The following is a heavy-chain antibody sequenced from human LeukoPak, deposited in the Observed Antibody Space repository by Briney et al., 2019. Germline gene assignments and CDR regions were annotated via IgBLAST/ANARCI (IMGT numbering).Heavy chain of an antibody. Sequence: ASVKVSCKASVYTFTVYAIHWVRQAPGQGREWMGWINPEKRDTGYAHKFQGRVTMTSDTSISTAYMELSSLRSDDTAVYYCAKKVRGPSHPLDFWGQRTLVTVSS. J-gene: IGHJ4*02. CDR2: INPEKRDT. D-gene: IGHD5-12*01. V-gene: IGHV1-2*02. CDR3: AKKVRGPSHPLDF. CDR1: VYTFTVYA.